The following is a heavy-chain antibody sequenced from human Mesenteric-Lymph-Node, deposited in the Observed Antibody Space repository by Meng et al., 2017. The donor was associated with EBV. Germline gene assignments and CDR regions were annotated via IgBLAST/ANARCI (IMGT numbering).Heavy chain of an antibody. CDR3: ARFGDLFLDQ. J-gene: IGHJ4*02. CDR2: ISDDGRNK. Sequence: LQVGDAGGGLVQPGGYLRLYCAASGFTFSSYAMSWVRQAPGKGLEWVARISDDGRNKYYADSVKGRFTITRDNLKNALYLQMNSLRAEDTAVYYCARFGDLFLDQWGQGTLVTVSS. D-gene: IGHD3-10*01. V-gene: IGHV3-30*04. CDR1: GFTFSSYA.